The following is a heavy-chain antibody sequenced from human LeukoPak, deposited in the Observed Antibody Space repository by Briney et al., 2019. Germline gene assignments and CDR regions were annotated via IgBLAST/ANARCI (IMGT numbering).Heavy chain of an antibody. V-gene: IGHV3-48*03. CDR3: ARSHFGELLLPFDY. D-gene: IGHD3-10*01. CDR2: ISSSGSTI. Sequence: PGGSLRLSCAASGLTFSSYEMNWVRQAPGKGLEWVSYISSSGSTIYYADSVKGRFTISRDNAKNSLYLQMNSLRAEDTAVYYCARSHFGELLLPFDYWGQGTLVTVSS. CDR1: GLTFSSYE. J-gene: IGHJ4*02.